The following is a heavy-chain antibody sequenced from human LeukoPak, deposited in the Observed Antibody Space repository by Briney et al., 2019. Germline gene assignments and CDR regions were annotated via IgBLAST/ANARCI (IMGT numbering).Heavy chain of an antibody. CDR2: ISYDGSNK. V-gene: IGHV3-30*18. D-gene: IGHD1-26*01. Sequence: GRSLRLSCAASGFTFSSYGMHWVRQAPGKGLEWVAVISYDGSNKYYADSVKGRFTISRDNSKNTLYLQMNSLRAEDTAVYYCAKDDSLGTSGDIDYWGQGTLVTVSS. J-gene: IGHJ4*02. CDR1: GFTFSSYG. CDR3: AKDDSLGTSGDIDY.